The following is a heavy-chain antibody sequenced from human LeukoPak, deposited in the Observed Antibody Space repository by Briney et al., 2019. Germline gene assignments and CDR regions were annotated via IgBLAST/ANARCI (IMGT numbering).Heavy chain of an antibody. V-gene: IGHV3-11*01. J-gene: IGHJ4*02. CDR1: GFSFSDHY. D-gene: IGHD7-27*01. Sequence: PGGSLRLSCGVSGFSFSDHYMTWIRQAPGKGLEYISYLSNSGSDIFHADSVKGRFSISRDNAKNSVYLQMNSLRVEDTAVYYCARGHWGLDYWGQGTPVTVSP. CDR2: LSNSGSDI. CDR3: ARGHWGLDY.